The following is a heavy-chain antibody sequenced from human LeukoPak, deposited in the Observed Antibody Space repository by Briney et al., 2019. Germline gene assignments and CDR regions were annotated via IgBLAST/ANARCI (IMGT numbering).Heavy chain of an antibody. CDR3: ARGGGSYF. CDR1: GFTFSSYW. D-gene: IGHD1-26*01. CDR2: INNDGSST. Sequence: PGGSLRLSCAASGFTFSSYWMHWVRQAPGKGLVWVSRINNDGSSTSYADSVKGRFTISRDNAKNTLYLQMTSLRAEDTAVYYCARGGGSYFWGQGTLVTVSS. J-gene: IGHJ4*02. V-gene: IGHV3-74*01.